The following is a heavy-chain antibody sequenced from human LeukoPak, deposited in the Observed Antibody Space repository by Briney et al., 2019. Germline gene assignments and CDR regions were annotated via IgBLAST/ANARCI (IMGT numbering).Heavy chain of an antibody. Sequence: GGSLRLSCAASGFTFSNYAMHWVRQAPGKGLEWVAVIWYDGSNKYYADSVKGRFTISRDNSKNTLYLQMSSLRADDTAVYYCAKGIEPAASIFDYWGQGTLVTVSS. J-gene: IGHJ4*02. CDR2: IWYDGSNK. D-gene: IGHD2-2*01. CDR3: AKGIEPAASIFDY. CDR1: GFTFSNYA. V-gene: IGHV3-33*06.